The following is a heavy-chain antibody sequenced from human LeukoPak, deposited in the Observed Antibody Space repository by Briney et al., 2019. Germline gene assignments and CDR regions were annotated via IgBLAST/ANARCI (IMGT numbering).Heavy chain of an antibody. CDR3: ARRRGRYSGDAFDI. D-gene: IGHD1-26*01. J-gene: IGHJ3*02. CDR2: IYPGDSDT. CDR1: GYRFTSYW. V-gene: IGHV5-51*01. Sequence: GESLKISCKGSGYRFTSYWIGWVRQMPGKGLEWMGFIYPGDSDTRYSPSFQGQVTISADKSMSTAYLQWSSLEASDTAMYYCARRRGRYSGDAFDIWGQGTMATVSS.